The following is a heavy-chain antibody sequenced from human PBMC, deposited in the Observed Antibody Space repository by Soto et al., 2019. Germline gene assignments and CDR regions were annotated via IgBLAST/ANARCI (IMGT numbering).Heavy chain of an antibody. CDR3: ARGESIGDV. D-gene: IGHD6-6*01. J-gene: IGHJ6*02. CDR1: GYTFTSYG. CDR2: ISAYNGNT. Sequence: QVQLVXXGXXXXXXGASVKVSCKASGYTFTSYGISWVRQAPGQGLEWMGWISAYNGNTNYAQKLQGRVTMTTDTSTSTAYMELRSLRSDDTAVYYCARGESIGDVWGQGTTVTVSS. V-gene: IGHV1-18*01.